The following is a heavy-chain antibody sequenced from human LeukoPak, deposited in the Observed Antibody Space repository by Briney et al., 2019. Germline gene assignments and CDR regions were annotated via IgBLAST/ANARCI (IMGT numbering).Heavy chain of an antibody. CDR1: GGSISSGSYY. D-gene: IGHD3-22*01. V-gene: IGHV4-61*02. CDR2: IYASGST. J-gene: IGHJ5*02. CDR3: ARDGLPAVDRWFDP. Sequence: SQTLSLTCTVSGGSISSGSYYWSWVRQPAGKGLEWIGRIYASGSTNYNPSLKSRVTISADTSKNQFSLKLSSVTAADTAVYYCARDGLPAVDRWFDPWGQGTLVTVSS.